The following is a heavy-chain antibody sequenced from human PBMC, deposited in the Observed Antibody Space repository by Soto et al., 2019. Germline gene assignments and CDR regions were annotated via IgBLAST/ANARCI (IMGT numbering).Heavy chain of an antibody. CDR1: GFTFSSCE. Sequence: EVQLVESGGGLVQPGGSLRLSCAASGFTFSSCEMNWVRQAPGKGLEWVSYISNTGNTIFYADSVRGRFTISRDNAKKSLFLQMSSLRAEDTAVYYCATGLRGYSYCPEYWGQGTLVTVSS. CDR3: ATGLRGYSYCPEY. J-gene: IGHJ4*02. V-gene: IGHV3-48*03. D-gene: IGHD2-15*01. CDR2: ISNTGNTI.